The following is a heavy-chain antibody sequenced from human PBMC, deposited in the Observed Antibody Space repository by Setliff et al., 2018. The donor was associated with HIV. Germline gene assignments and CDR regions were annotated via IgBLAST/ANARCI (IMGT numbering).Heavy chain of an antibody. Sequence: SETLSLTCTVSGGSISSYYWSWIRQPAGKGLEWIGRIYTSGSTNYNPSLKSRVTMSVDTSKNQFSLKLISVTASDTSVYYCARDRGDRDRDYLYFDLWGRGTLVTVSS. CDR3: ARDRGDRDRDYLYFDL. CDR2: IYTSGST. J-gene: IGHJ2*01. CDR1: GGSISSYY. D-gene: IGHD3-16*02. V-gene: IGHV4-4*07.